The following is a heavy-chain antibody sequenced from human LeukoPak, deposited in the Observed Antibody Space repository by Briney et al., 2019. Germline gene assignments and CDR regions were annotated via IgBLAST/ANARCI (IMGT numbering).Heavy chain of an antibody. J-gene: IGHJ3*02. D-gene: IGHD1-7*01. CDR2: IGSRSAYT. CDR1: GFTFSSYS. Sequence: PGGSLRLSCAASGFTFSSYSMNWVRQAPGKGLEWVSSIGSRSAYTYYADSVKGRFTISRDNTKNSLYLQMNSLRAGDTAVYYCARGGLNFDAFDIWGQATMVTVSS. V-gene: IGHV3-21*01. CDR3: ARGGLNFDAFDI.